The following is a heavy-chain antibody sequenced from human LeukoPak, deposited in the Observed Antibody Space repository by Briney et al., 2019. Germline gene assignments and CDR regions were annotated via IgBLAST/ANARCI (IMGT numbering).Heavy chain of an antibody. J-gene: IGHJ4*02. CDR2: INGGGGST. V-gene: IGHV3-23*01. D-gene: IGHD2-21*02. CDR1: GFTFSSYA. Sequence: PGGSLRLSCAASGFTFSSYAMSWVRQAPGKGLEWVSSINGGGGSTYYADSVKGRFSISRDNSKNTLYLQVNGLRTEDTAVYYCAKDRLLNCRGDCYIFDYWGQGTVVTVSS. CDR3: AKDRLLNCRGDCYIFDY.